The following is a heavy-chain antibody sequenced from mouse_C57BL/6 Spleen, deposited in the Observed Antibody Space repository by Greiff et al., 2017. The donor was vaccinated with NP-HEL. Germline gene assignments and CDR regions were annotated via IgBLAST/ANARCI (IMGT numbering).Heavy chain of an antibody. Sequence: EVMLVESEGGLVQPGSSMKLSCTASGFTFSDYYMAWVRQVPEKGLEWVANINYDGSSTYYLDSLKSRFIISRDNAKNILYLQMSSLKSEDTATYYCARDSSGYSFFDYWGQGTTLTVSS. J-gene: IGHJ2*01. V-gene: IGHV5-16*01. CDR3: ARDSSGYSFFDY. CDR2: INYDGSST. CDR1: GFTFSDYY. D-gene: IGHD3-2*02.